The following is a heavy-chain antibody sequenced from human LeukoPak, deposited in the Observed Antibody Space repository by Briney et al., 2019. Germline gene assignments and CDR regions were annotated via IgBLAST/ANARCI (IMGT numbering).Heavy chain of an antibody. CDR1: GGTFSSYA. J-gene: IGHJ5*02. Sequence: ASVKVSCKASGGTFSSYAISWVRQAPGQGLEWMGRIIPILGIANYAQKFQGRVTITADKSTSTAYMELSSLRPEDTAVYYCAREGKYCSSTICYYERENWFDPWGQGTLVTVSS. V-gene: IGHV1-69*04. CDR3: AREGKYCSSTICYYERENWFDP. D-gene: IGHD2-2*01. CDR2: IIPILGIA.